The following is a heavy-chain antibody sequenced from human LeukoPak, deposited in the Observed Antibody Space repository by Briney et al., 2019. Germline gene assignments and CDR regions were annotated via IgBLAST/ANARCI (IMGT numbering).Heavy chain of an antibody. CDR2: ISGSGGST. CDR1: GFTFSSYA. CDR3: AKRFRDCGGDCYSGYYYGMDV. V-gene: IGHV3-23*01. D-gene: IGHD2-21*02. J-gene: IGHJ6*02. Sequence: GGYLRLSCAASGFTFSSYAMSWVRQAPGKGLEWVSAISGSGGSTYYADSVKGRFTISRDNSKNTLYLQMNSLRAEDTAVYYCAKRFRDCGGDCYSGYYYGMDVWGQGTTVTVSS.